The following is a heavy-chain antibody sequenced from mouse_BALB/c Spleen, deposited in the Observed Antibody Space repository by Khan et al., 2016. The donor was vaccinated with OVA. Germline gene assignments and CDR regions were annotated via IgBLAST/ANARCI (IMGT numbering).Heavy chain of an antibody. Sequence: VQLQQSGPELVKPGASVKMSCKASGYTFTSYVMHWVMQKPGQGLEWIGYIYPFNDDTKYNDKFKGKATLTSDKSSSTASMELSGLTSEDSAVYFVSKNYRSDVYFDFWGQGTTLTVSS. CDR1: GYTFTSYV. CDR2: IYPFNDDT. J-gene: IGHJ2*01. D-gene: IGHD2-14*01. CDR3: SKNYRSDVYFDF. V-gene: IGHV1S136*01.